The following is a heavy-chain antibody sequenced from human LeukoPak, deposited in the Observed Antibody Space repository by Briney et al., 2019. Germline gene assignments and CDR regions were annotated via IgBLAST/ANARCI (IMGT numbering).Heavy chain of an antibody. D-gene: IGHD5-12*01. Sequence: GASVKVSCKASGYTFTSYGISWVRQAPGQGLEWMGWINPNSGGTNYAQKFQGRVTMTRDTSISTAYMELSRLRSDDTAVYYCARDRYSGYGGFDPWGQGTLVTVSS. V-gene: IGHV1-2*02. J-gene: IGHJ5*02. CDR2: INPNSGGT. CDR1: GYTFTSYG. CDR3: ARDRYSGYGGFDP.